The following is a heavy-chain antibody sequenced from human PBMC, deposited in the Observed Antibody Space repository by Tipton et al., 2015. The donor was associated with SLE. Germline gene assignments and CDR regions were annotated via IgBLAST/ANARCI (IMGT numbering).Heavy chain of an antibody. D-gene: IGHD3-3*01. CDR1: GGSLSGYY. Sequence: AGLVKPSETLSLTCAVNGGSLSGYYWVWIRQPPEKGLEWIGEINHSGSTNYNPSLKSRVTISVDTSKNHFSLKLSSVTAADTAVYYCARLVRLLGGRFFDCWGQGTLVTVPS. V-gene: IGHV4-34*01. CDR3: ARLVRLLGGRFFDC. J-gene: IGHJ4*02. CDR2: INHSGST.